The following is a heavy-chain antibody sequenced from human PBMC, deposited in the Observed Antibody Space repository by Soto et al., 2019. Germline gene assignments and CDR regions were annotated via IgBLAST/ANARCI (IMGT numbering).Heavy chain of an antibody. V-gene: IGHV1-3*01. CDR1: GYTFTSYA. J-gene: IGHJ4*02. CDR3: ARGQLTFRSPPYCSGGSCYSRLGY. CDR2: INAGNGNT. D-gene: IGHD2-15*01. Sequence: GASVKVSRKASGYTFTSYAMHLGRQAPRQKPEWMGWINAGNGNTKYSQKFQGRVTITRDTSASTAYMELSSLRSEDTAVYYCARGQLTFRSPPYCSGGSCYSRLGYWGQGTLVTVSS.